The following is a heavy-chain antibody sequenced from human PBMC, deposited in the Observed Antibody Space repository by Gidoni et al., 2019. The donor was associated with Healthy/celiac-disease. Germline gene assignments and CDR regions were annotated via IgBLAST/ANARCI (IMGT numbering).Heavy chain of an antibody. CDR3: ARDTTENYYGSGSYPLDAFDI. Sequence: EVQLVESGGGLVQPGGSLRLSCAASGFTVSRDYMSWVRQAPGKGLEWVAVIYSGGSTYYSDSVKGRFNISRDNSKNTLYLQMNSLRAEDTAVYYCARDTTENYYGSGSYPLDAFDIWGQGTMVTVAS. J-gene: IGHJ3*02. V-gene: IGHV3-66*01. CDR2: IYSGGST. D-gene: IGHD3-10*01. CDR1: GFTVSRDY.